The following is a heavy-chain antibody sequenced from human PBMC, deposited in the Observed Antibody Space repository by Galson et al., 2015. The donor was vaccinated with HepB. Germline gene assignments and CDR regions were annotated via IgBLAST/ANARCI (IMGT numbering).Heavy chain of an antibody. CDR2: ISSSSSYT. Sequence: SLRLSCAASGFTFSDYYMSWIRQAPGKGLEWVSYISSSSSYTNYADSVKGRFTISRDNAKNSPYLQMISLRAEDTAVYYCARSQSRRYGYRLLEYYFDYWGQGTMVTVSS. D-gene: IGHD5-18*01. CDR1: GFTFSDYY. V-gene: IGHV3-11*06. CDR3: ARSQSRRYGYRLLEYYFDY. J-gene: IGHJ4*02.